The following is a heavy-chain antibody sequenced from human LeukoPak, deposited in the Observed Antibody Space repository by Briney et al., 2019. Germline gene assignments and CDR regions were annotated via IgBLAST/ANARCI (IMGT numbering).Heavy chain of an antibody. CDR1: GGSISSSNC. V-gene: IGHV4-4*02. CDR2: IYHSGST. CDR3: ARDAQIVGATLDAFDI. D-gene: IGHD1-26*01. Sequence: SGTLSLTCAVSGGSISSSNCWSWVRQPPGKGLEWIGEIYHSGSTNYNPSLKSRVTISVDKSKNQFSLKLSSVTAADTAVYYCARDAQIVGATLDAFDIWGQGTMVTVSS. J-gene: IGHJ3*02.